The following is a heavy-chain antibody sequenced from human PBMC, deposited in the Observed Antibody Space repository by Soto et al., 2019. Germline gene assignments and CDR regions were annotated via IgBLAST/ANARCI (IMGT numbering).Heavy chain of an antibody. V-gene: IGHV1-18*04. CDR3: ARVSLGLQWLPLRMDV. CDR1: GYTFTSYG. D-gene: IGHD6-19*01. J-gene: IGHJ6*02. CDR2: ISAYNGHT. Sequence: ASVKVSCKASGYTFTSYGISWVRQAPGQGLEWMGWISAYNGHTNYAQKLQGRVIMTTDTSTSTAYMELRSLKSDDTAVYYCARVSLGLQWLPLRMDVWGQGTTVTVSS.